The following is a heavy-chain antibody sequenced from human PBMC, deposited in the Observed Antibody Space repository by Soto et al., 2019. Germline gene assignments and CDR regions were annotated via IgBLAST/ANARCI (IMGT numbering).Heavy chain of an antibody. D-gene: IGHD3-22*01. V-gene: IGHV3-30-3*01. J-gene: IGHJ4*02. CDR2: ISYDGSNK. CDR3: ARDTYYDSSGYYGGVDY. Sequence: GGSLRLSCAASEFTFSSYAMHWVRQAPGKGLEWVAVISYDGSNKYYADSVKGRFTISRDNSKNTLYLQMNSLRAEDTAVYYCARDTYYDSSGYYGGVDYWCQGNLVTVSS. CDR1: EFTFSSYA.